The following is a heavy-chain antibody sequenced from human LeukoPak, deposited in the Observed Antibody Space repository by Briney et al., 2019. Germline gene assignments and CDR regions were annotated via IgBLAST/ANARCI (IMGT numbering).Heavy chain of an antibody. V-gene: IGHV2-5*02. D-gene: IGHD6-13*01. Sequence: VSGPTLVNPTQTLTLTCTFSGFSLSTSGVGVGWIRQPPGKAPEWLALIYWDDDKRYSPSLKSRLTITKDTSKNQVVLTMTNMDPVDTATYYCAHRLGAAAGTGAYDWFDPWGQGTLVTVSS. J-gene: IGHJ5*02. CDR3: AHRLGAAAGTGAYDWFDP. CDR2: IYWDDDK. CDR1: GFSLSTSGVG.